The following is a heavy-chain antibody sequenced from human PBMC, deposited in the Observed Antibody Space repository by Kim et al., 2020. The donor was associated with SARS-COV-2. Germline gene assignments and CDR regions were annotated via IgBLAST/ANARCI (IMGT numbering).Heavy chain of an antibody. CDR3: ARWAKGSGSYYYFFDF. J-gene: IGHJ4*01. CDR1: GLTVSSNY. V-gene: IGHV3-66*01. Sequence: GGSLRLSCAASGLTVSSNYMSWVRQAPGKGLEWVSILYTGGNTYYADSVKGRFTISRDNSKNTLFLQMNSLRAEDTAVYYCARWAKGSGSYYYFFDFWG. CDR2: LYTGGNT. D-gene: IGHD3-10*01.